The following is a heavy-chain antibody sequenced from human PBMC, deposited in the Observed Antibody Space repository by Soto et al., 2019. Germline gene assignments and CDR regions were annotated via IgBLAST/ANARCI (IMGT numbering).Heavy chain of an antibody. CDR1: GFTFSSYA. CDR2: ISGSGVST. CDR3: AKSPGMYYYDSSGYYHYDY. V-gene: IGHV3-23*01. Sequence: GGSLRLSCAASGFTFSSYAMSWVRQAPGKGLEWVSAISGSGVSTYYADSVKGRFTISRDNSKNTLYLQMNSLRAEDTAVYYCAKSPGMYYYDSSGYYHYDYWGQGTLVIVSS. D-gene: IGHD3-22*01. J-gene: IGHJ4*02.